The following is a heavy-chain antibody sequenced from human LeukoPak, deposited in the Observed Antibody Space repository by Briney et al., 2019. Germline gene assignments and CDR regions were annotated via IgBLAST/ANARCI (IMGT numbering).Heavy chain of an antibody. J-gene: IGHJ4*02. CDR2: INAGNGNT. CDR3: AREGGYSYGEGYYFDY. V-gene: IGHV1-3*01. CDR1: GYTFTSYA. Sequence: ASVKVSCKASGYTFTSYAMHWVRQAPGQRLEWMGWINAGNGNTKYSQKFQGRVTITRDTFASTAYMELSSLRSEDTAVYYCAREGGYSYGEGYYFDYWGQGTLVTVSS. D-gene: IGHD5-18*01.